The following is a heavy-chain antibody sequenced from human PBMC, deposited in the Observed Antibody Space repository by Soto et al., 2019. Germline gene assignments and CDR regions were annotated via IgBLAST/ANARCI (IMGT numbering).Heavy chain of an antibody. D-gene: IGHD6-25*01. CDR2: INHSGST. V-gene: IGHV4-34*01. CDR1: GGSFSGYY. Sequence: SETLSLTFSVYGGSFSGYYWSWIRQPPGKGLEWIGEINHSGSTNYNPSLKSRVTISVDTSKNQFSLKLSSVTAADTAVYYCARLPAIAFYYYYGMDVWGQGTTVTVSS. J-gene: IGHJ6*02. CDR3: ARLPAIAFYYYYGMDV.